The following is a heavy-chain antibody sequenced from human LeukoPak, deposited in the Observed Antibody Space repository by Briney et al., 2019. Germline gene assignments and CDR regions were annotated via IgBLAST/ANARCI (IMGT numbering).Heavy chain of an antibody. V-gene: IGHV3-66*01. Sequence: GGSLRLSCAASGFTVSSNYMSWVRQAPGKGLEWVSVIYSGGSTYYADSVKGRFTISRDNSKNTLYLQMNSLRAEDTAVYYCARDRFGEPFDYWGQGTLVTVSS. CDR1: GFTVSSNY. CDR2: IYSGGST. CDR3: ARDRFGEPFDY. J-gene: IGHJ4*02. D-gene: IGHD3-10*01.